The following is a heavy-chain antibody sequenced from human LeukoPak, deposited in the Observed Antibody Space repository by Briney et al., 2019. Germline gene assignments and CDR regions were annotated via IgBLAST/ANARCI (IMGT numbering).Heavy chain of an antibody. CDR1: GGSISSGGYY. CDR3: ARGFSGYSYALDY. V-gene: IGHV4-61*08. Sequence: SQTLSLTCTVSGGSISSGGYYWSWIRQPPGKGLEWIGYIYYSGSTNYNPSLKSRVTISVDTSKNQFSLKLSSVTAADTAVYYCARGFSGYSYALDYWGQGTLVTVSS. CDR2: IYYSGST. J-gene: IGHJ4*02. D-gene: IGHD5-18*01.